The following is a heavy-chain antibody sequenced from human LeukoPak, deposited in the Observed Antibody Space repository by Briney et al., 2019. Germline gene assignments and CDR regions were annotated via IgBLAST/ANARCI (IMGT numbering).Heavy chain of an antibody. CDR2: ISSNGGST. Sequence: GGSLRLSCAASGFTFSSYAMHWVRQAPGKGLEYVSAISSNGGSTYYANSVKGRFTISRDNAKNSLYLQMNSLRAEDTAVYYCARERCSRSGGSCMNTPDFDYWGQGTLVTVSS. CDR3: ARERCSRSGGSCMNTPDFDY. D-gene: IGHD2-15*01. CDR1: GFTFSSYA. V-gene: IGHV3-64*01. J-gene: IGHJ4*02.